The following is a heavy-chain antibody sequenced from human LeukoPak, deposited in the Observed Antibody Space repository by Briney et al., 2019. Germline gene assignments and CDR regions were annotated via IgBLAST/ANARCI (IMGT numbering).Heavy chain of an antibody. D-gene: IGHD5-12*01. CDR2: IYPSDSDT. V-gene: IGHV5-51*01. J-gene: IGHJ4*02. CDR3: ARQRDSGFDFDS. Sequence: GEPLKIFCMGSGYSFTNYWIGWVRQVTGSGLEWMGVIYPSDSDTRYSPSFQGQVTISADKSIDTAYLQWSSLKASDTAMYYCARQRDSGFDFDSWGQGTLVTVSS. CDR1: GYSFTNYW.